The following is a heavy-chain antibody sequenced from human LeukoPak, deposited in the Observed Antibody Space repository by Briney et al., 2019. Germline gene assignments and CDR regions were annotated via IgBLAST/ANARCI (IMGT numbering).Heavy chain of an antibody. Sequence: SETLSLTCTVSGGSISGSSYYWGWIRQPPGKGLEWIGSIYYSGSTYYNPSLKSRVTMSVDTSKNQFSLKLSSVTAADTAVYYCASTPGYCSGGSCYTHFDYWGQGTLVTVSS. CDR1: GGSISGSSYY. CDR2: IYYSGST. CDR3: ASTPGYCSGGSCYTHFDY. D-gene: IGHD2-15*01. V-gene: IGHV4-39*07. J-gene: IGHJ4*02.